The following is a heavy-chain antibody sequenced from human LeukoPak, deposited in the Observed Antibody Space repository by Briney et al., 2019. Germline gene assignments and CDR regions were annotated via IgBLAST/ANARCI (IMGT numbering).Heavy chain of an antibody. D-gene: IGHD2-2*01. J-gene: IGHJ6*03. CDR2: IYTSGST. V-gene: IGHV4-4*07. Sequence: SETLSLTCTVSGGSITDYYWSWIRQPAGKGLEWIGRIYTSGSTNYNPSLKSRVTMSVDTSKNQFSLKLSSVTAADTAVYYCARAAVPATYYMDVWGKGTTVTVSS. CDR3: ARAAVPATYYMDV. CDR1: GGSITDYY.